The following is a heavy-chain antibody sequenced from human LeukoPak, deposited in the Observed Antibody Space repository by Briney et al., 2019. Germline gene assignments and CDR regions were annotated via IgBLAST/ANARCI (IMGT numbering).Heavy chain of an antibody. V-gene: IGHV3-30*03. D-gene: IGHD5-12*01. CDR3: ARRRRAYSGYDAFDI. Sequence: GGSLGLSCAASGFTFSSYGMHWVRQAPGKGLEWVAVISYDGSNKYYADSVKGRFTISRDNSKNTLYLQMNSLRAEDTAVYYCARRRRAYSGYDAFDIWGQGTMVTASS. CDR1: GFTFSSYG. CDR2: ISYDGSNK. J-gene: IGHJ3*02.